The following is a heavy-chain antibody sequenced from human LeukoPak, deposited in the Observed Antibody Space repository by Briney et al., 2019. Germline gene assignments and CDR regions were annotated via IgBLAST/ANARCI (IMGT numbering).Heavy chain of an antibody. CDR1: GFTFDDYS. J-gene: IGHJ4*02. Sequence: GGSLRLSCAASGFTFDDYSMHWVRQAPGKGLEWVSGISWNSGSAGYADSVKGRFTISRDSAKNSLYLQMNSLRTEDTALYYCAKDRTYSAYAALDYWGQGTLVIVSS. CDR2: ISWNSGSA. CDR3: AKDRTYSAYAALDY. D-gene: IGHD5-12*01. V-gene: IGHV3-9*01.